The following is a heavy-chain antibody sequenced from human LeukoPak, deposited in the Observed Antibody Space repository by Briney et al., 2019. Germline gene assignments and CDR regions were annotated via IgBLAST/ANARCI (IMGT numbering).Heavy chain of an antibody. J-gene: IGHJ3*02. CDR2: IYPGDSDT. D-gene: IGHD3-10*01. CDR3: ARPPDGGSVGDAFDI. V-gene: IGHV5-51*01. Sequence: GESLKISCKGSGYSFTSYWIGWVRQMPGKGLEWMGIIYPGDSDTRYSPSFQGQVTISADKSISTAYLQWSSLKASDTAMYYCARPPDGGSVGDAFDIWGQGTMVTVSS. CDR1: GYSFTSYW.